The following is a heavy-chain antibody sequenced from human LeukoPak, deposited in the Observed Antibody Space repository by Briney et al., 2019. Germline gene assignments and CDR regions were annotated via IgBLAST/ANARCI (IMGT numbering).Heavy chain of an antibody. Sequence: GGSLRLSCAASGFTFSSYSMNWVRQAPGKGLEWVSSISSSSSYIYYADSVKGRFTISRDNAKNSLYLQMNSLRAEDTAVYYCASSREGLSYYFDHWGQGTLVTVSS. CDR3: ASSREGLSYYFDH. D-gene: IGHD2/OR15-2a*01. CDR1: GFTFSSYS. CDR2: ISSSSSYI. V-gene: IGHV3-21*01. J-gene: IGHJ4*02.